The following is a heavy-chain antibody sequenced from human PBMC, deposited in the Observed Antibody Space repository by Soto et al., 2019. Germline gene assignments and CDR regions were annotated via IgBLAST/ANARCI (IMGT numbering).Heavy chain of an antibody. CDR1: GYTFTSYY. CDR3: ARDLDPQIAAAGQQDYGMYV. J-gene: IGHJ6*02. D-gene: IGHD6-13*01. V-gene: IGHV1-46*01. CDR2: INPRAGTT. Sequence: QVQLVQSGAEVKKPGASVKVSCKASGYTFTSYYMHWVRQAPGQGLEWMGVINPRAGTTSYAQQFQGRVTMTRETSRCTVYMELSRLRSEDTAVYYCARDLDPQIAAAGQQDYGMYVWGQGTTVTVS.